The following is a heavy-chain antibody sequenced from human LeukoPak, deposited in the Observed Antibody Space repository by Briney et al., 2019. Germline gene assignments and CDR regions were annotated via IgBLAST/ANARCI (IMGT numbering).Heavy chain of an antibody. CDR1: GFIFSDYY. CDR3: ARCTGSYSYYFDY. CDR2: ITPSGSTI. J-gene: IGHJ4*02. D-gene: IGHD1-26*01. Sequence: GRSLRLSCAASGFIFSDYYMTWIRQAPGKGLEWVSYITPSGSTIFYADSVKGRFTISRDNSKKSLYLEVNSLRAEDTAVYFCARCTGSYSYYFDYWGQGCLVSVSS. V-gene: IGHV3-11*04.